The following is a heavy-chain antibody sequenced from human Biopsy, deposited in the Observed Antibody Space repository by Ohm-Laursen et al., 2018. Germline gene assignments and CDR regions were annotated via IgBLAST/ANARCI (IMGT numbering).Heavy chain of an antibody. Sequence: ASVKVSCNVSGYTLTELSIHWVRQTGGKGLEWMGGFDREERKTVYAEKFQGRVTLTEDTSTDTVYMEVTSLRSDDTAVYYCATGPYYDTRFYYNVRPFDFWGQGTLVTVSS. CDR1: GYTLTELS. V-gene: IGHV1-24*01. J-gene: IGHJ4*02. D-gene: IGHD3-10*01. CDR3: ATGPYYDTRFYYNVRPFDF. CDR2: FDREERKT.